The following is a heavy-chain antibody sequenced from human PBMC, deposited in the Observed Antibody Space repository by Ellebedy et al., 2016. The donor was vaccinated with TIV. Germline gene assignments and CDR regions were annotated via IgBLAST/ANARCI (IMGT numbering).Heavy chain of an antibody. V-gene: IGHV1-2*02. D-gene: IGHD2-2*01. CDR2: SDPNSGDT. J-gene: IGHJ4*02. Sequence: AASVKVSCKTSGYTFTGYYIHWVRQAPGQGLEWMGWSDPNSGDTNYGQKFQGRVTLTRDTSITTAYMEMSSLISDDTAVYYCARDFWYGQSTSTRAGDYWGQGTLVTVSS. CDR3: ARDFWYGQSTSTRAGDY. CDR1: GYTFTGYY.